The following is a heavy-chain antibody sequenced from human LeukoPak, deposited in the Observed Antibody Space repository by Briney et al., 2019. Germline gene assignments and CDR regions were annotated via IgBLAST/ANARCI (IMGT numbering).Heavy chain of an antibody. D-gene: IGHD4-17*01. CDR3: ARGVDYGDFVYFDY. J-gene: IGHJ4*02. CDR1: GFTFSSYS. Sequence: GGSLRLSCAASGFTFSSYSMNWVRQAPGKGLEWVSSISSSSSYIYYADSVKGRFTISRDNAKNSLYLQMNSLRAEDTAVYYCARGVDYGDFVYFDYWGQGTLVTVSS. CDR2: ISSSSSYI. V-gene: IGHV3-21*01.